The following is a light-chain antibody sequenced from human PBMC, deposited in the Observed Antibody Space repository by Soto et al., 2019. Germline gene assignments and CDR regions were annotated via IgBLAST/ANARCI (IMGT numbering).Light chain of an antibody. CDR3: SSYTSSSTPYV. CDR2: EVS. Sequence: QSALTQPASVSGSPGQSITISCTGTSSDVGGYNYVSWYQQHPGKAPKLTISEVSNRPSGLSNRFSGSKSGNTASLTISGLQAEDEADYYCSSYTSSSTPYVFGTGTKLTVL. CDR1: SSDVGGYNY. J-gene: IGLJ1*01. V-gene: IGLV2-14*01.